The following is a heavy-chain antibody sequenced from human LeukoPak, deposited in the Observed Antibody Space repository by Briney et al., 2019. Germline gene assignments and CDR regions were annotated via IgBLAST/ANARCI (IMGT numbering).Heavy chain of an antibody. CDR2: IYSSGSG. CDR1: GDSISSRH. D-gene: IGHD3/OR15-3a*01. CDR3: ARRWTGENVFDI. J-gene: IGHJ3*02. Sequence: SETLSLTCIVSGDSISSRHWGWIRQPAGKGLEWIGHIYSSGSGYYNPSLKSRVTMSADASTNQLSLKLTSVTAADTALYYCARRWTGENVFDIWGQGTMVTVSS. V-gene: IGHV4-4*07.